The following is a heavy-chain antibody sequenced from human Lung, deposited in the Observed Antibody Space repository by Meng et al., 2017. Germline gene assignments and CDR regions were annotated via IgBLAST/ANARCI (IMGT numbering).Heavy chain of an antibody. V-gene: IGHV3-11*01. D-gene: IGHD1-20*01. CDR3: ARDISGPVGYFDY. CDR1: GFTFSDYY. Sequence: QVQLGESGGGGGKPGGSLRRACAASGFTFSDYYMSWIRQAPGKGLEWVSYISSSGSTIYYADSVKGRFTISRDNAKNSLYLQMNSLRAEDTAVYYCARDISGPVGYFDYWGQGTLVTVSS. CDR2: ISSSGSTI. J-gene: IGHJ4*02.